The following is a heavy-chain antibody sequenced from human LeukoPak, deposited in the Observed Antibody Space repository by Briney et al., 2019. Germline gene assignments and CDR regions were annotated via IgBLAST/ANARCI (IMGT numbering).Heavy chain of an antibody. CDR2: INTSGSS. CDR1: GGSISRYY. J-gene: IGHJ5*02. V-gene: IGHV4-4*07. D-gene: IGHD6-25*01. CDR3: AREGSGPRWLDP. Sequence: SSETLSLTCTVPGGSISRYYWSWIRQPAGKGLEWIGRINTSGSSNYNPSLRSRVTMSVDTSKNQFSLNLSSVTAADTAVYYCAREGSGPRWLDPWGQGTLVTVSS.